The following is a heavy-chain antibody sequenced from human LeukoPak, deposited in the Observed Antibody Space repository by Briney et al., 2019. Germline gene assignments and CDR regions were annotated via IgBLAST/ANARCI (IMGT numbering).Heavy chain of an antibody. J-gene: IGHJ3*02. CDR1: GGTFSRYA. V-gene: IGHV1-69*06. CDR3: ANAYCGGDCYFSYAFDI. CDR2: IIPIFGTA. D-gene: IGHD2-21*02. Sequence: SVKVSCKASGGTFSRYAISWVRQAPGQGLEWMGGIIPIFGTANYAQKFQGRVTITADKSTSTAYMELSSLRSEDTAVYYCANAYCGGDCYFSYAFDIWGQGTMVTVSS.